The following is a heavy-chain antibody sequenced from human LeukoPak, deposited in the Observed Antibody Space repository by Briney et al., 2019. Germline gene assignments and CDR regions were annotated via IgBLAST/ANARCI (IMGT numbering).Heavy chain of an antibody. CDR2: MNPNSGNT. D-gene: IGHD6-13*01. V-gene: IGHV1-8*03. CDR1: GYTFTSYD. Sequence: ASVKVSCKASGYTFTSYDINWVRQATGQGLEWMGWMNPNSGNTGYAQKFQGRVTITRNTSISTAYMELSSLRAEDTAVYYCARDVRAGVSIAAAGGIADYWGQGTLVTVSS. J-gene: IGHJ4*02. CDR3: ARDVRAGVSIAAAGGIADY.